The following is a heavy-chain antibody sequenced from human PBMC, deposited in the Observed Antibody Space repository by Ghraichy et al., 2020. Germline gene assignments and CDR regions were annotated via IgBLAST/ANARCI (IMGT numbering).Heavy chain of an antibody. Sequence: ASVKVSCKTAGSLFTTSVISSVRLSPLHLLEWMGWLSLNNGNIQYAETVQVRLTMTTAPSTSTAYMELRSLRSDDTAVDYCVGDERWMPDYWGQGTLVTVSA. D-gene: IGHD5-12*01. V-gene: IGHV1-18*01. CDR1: GSLFTTSV. CDR3: VGDERWMPDY. J-gene: IGHJ4*02. CDR2: LSLNNGNI.